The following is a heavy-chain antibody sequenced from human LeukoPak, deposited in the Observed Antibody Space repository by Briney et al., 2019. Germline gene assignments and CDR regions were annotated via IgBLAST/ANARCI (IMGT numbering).Heavy chain of an antibody. D-gene: IGHD3-22*01. CDR2: ISGSGGST. V-gene: IGHV3-23*01. J-gene: IGHJ4*02. Sequence: GGSLRLSCAASGFTFSSYAMSWVRQAPGKGLEWVSAISGSGGSTYYADSVKGRFTISRDNSKNTLYLQMNSLRAEDTAVYYCARGDTYYYDSSGYYPYWGQGTLVTVSS. CDR3: ARGDTYYYDSSGYYPY. CDR1: GFTFSSYA.